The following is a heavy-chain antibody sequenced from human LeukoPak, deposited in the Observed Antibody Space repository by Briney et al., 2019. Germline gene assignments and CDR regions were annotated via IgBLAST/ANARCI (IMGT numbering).Heavy chain of an antibody. CDR3: ARRRLVGRNTDSEGNWFDP. V-gene: IGHV5-51*01. D-gene: IGHD1-26*01. CDR2: IYPGDSDT. Sequence: GESLKISCKGSGFTFTNYWIGWVRQMPGKGLEWMGIIYPGDSDTTYSPSFQGLVTISADKTISTAYLQWSSLKASDTAMYYCARRRLVGRNTDSEGNWFDPWAREPWSPSPQ. J-gene: IGHJ5*02. CDR1: GFTFTNYW.